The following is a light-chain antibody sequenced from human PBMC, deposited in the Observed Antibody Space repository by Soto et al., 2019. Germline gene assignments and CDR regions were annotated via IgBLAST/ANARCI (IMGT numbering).Light chain of an antibody. V-gene: IGKV1-39*01. Sequence: DIQMTQSPSSLSASVGDRVTITCRASQNINRYLNWYQQKPGKAPKVLILVASSLESGVPSRFSGSGSGTDFTLTISRLEPEDFAVYYCQQYGSSGTFGQGTKVDIK. CDR2: VAS. J-gene: IGKJ1*01. CDR1: QNINRY. CDR3: QQYGSSGT.